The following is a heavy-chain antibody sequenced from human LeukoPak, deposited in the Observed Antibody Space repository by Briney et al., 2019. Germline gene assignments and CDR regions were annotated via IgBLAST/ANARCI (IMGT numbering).Heavy chain of an antibody. V-gene: IGHV4-30-4*01. J-gene: IGHJ6*02. Sequence: SETLSLTCTVSGGSISSGDYYWSWIRQPPGKGLEWIGYIYYSGSTYYNPSLKSRVTISVDTSKNQFSLKLSSVTAADTAVYYCARVWGGSYYFPYHYGMDVWGQGTTVTVSS. D-gene: IGHD1-26*01. CDR3: ARVWGGSYYFPYHYGMDV. CDR2: IYYSGST. CDR1: GGSISSGDYY.